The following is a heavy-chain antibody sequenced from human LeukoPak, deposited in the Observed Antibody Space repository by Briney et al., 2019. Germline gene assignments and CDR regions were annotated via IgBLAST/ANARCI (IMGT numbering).Heavy chain of an antibody. CDR3: VKGITFNYHYGMDV. V-gene: IGHV3-64D*09. Sequence: PGGSLRLSCSASGFTFSNYAMHWVRQAPGKGLECVSGISSNGGSPYNADSVKARFTISRDNSKNTLYLQMSSLRAEDMAMYYCVKGITFNYHYGMDVWGQGTTVTVSS. J-gene: IGHJ6*02. CDR2: ISSNGGSP. D-gene: IGHD1-20*01. CDR1: GFTFSNYA.